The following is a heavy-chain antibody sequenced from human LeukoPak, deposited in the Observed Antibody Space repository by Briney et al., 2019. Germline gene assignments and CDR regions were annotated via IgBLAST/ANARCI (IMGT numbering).Heavy chain of an antibody. V-gene: IGHV1-18*04. D-gene: IGHD2-2*01. CDR1: GYTFTSYG. CDR2: IRAYNGNT. CDR3: AREGYCSSTSCYGSYYYYYGMDV. Sequence: ASVQVSCKASGYTFTSYGISWVRQAAGQGLEWMGCIRAYNGNTNYAQKHQGRVTMTTVTSTSTAYTELRSLRTDDTAVYYCAREGYCSSTSCYGSYYYYYGMDVWGQGTTVTVSS. J-gene: IGHJ6*02.